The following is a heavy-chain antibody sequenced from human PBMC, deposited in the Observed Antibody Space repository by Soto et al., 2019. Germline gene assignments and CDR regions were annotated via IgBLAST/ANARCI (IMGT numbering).Heavy chain of an antibody. CDR1: GFTFSSYA. J-gene: IGHJ4*02. V-gene: IGHV3-30-3*01. D-gene: IGHD1-26*01. Sequence: SLRLSCAAXGFTFSSYAMHWVRQAPGKGLEWVAVISYDGSNKYYADSVKGRFTISRDNSKNTLYLQMNSLRAEDTAVYYCARETVGATGLGYWGQGTLVTVSS. CDR2: ISYDGSNK. CDR3: ARETVGATGLGY.